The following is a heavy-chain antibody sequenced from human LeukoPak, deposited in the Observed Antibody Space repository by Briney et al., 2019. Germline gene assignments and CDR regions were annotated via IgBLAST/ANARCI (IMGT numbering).Heavy chain of an antibody. J-gene: IGHJ6*02. Sequence: PSETLSLTCTVSGGSISSGGYYWSWIRQHPGKGLEWIGYFYYSGSTYYNPSLKSRVTISVDTSKNQFSLKLSSVTAADTAVYYCARDRSTVDYYGLDVWGQGTTVIVSS. V-gene: IGHV4-31*03. D-gene: IGHD4-11*01. CDR1: GGSISSGGYY. CDR3: ARDRSTVDYYGLDV. CDR2: FYYSGST.